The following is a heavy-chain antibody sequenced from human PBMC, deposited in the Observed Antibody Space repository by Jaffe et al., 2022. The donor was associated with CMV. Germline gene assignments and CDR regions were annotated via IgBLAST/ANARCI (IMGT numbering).Heavy chain of an antibody. CDR1: GGSISSYY. V-gene: IGHV4-59*08. D-gene: IGHD5-12*01. CDR2: IYYSGST. J-gene: IGHJ4*02. Sequence: QVQLQESGPGLVKPSETLSLTCTVSGGSISSYYWSWIRQPPGKGLEWIGYIYYSGSTNYNPSLKSRVTISVDTSKNQFSLKLSSVTAADTAVYYCASMERWLQPYFDYWGQGTLVTVSS. CDR3: ASMERWLQPYFDY.